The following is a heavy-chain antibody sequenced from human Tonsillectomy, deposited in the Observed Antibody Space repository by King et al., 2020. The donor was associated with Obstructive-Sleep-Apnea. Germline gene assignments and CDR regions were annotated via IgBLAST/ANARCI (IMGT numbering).Heavy chain of an antibody. D-gene: IGHD3-3*01. CDR3: AGTYYDFWSGLYYFDY. Sequence: LQLQESGPGLVKPSETLSLTCTVSGGSISSSSYYWGWIRQPPGKGLEWIGSIYYSGSTYYNPSLKSRVTISVDTSKNQFSLKLSSVTAADTAVYYCAGTYYDFWSGLYYFDYWGREPWSPSPQ. CDR2: IYYSGST. V-gene: IGHV4-39*07. J-gene: IGHJ4*02. CDR1: GGSISSSSYY.